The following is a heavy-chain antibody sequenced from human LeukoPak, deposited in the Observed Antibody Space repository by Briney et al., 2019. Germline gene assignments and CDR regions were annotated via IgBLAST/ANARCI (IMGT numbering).Heavy chain of an antibody. CDR2: ISYDGSNK. D-gene: IGHD5-24*01. J-gene: IGHJ4*02. CDR1: GFTFSNYG. V-gene: IGHV3-30*18. CDR3: AKVGDGYNPPFDY. Sequence: GGSLRLSCAASGFTFSNYGMHWVRQAPGKGLEWVAVISYDGSNKYYADSVKGRFTISRDNSKNTLYLQMNSLRAEDTAVYYCAKVGDGYNPPFDYWGQGTLVTVSS.